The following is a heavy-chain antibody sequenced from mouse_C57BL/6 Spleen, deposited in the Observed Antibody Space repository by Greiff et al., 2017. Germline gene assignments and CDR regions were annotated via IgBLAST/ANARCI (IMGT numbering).Heavy chain of an antibody. CDR3: AGRSCNYGEFDY. V-gene: IGHV1-26*01. CDR2: INPNNGCT. Sequence: EVQLQQSGPELVKPGASVKISCKASGYTFTDYYMYWVKQSPGQSLEWIGNINPNNGCTNYTEKFKGKATMTVDKSSSTAYLELSGLSSEDTAVYYCAGRSCNYGEFDYWGQGTLVTVSA. J-gene: IGHJ3*01. CDR1: GYTFTDYY. D-gene: IGHD2-1*01.